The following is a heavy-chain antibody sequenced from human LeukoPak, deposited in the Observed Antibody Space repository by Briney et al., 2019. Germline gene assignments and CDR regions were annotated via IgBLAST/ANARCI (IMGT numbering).Heavy chain of an antibody. J-gene: IGHJ4*02. CDR2: INPNSGGT. V-gene: IGHV1-2*02. D-gene: IGHD6-19*01. CDR1: GYTFTVYY. Sequence: ASVKVSCKASGYTFTVYYMHWVRQAPGQGLEWMGWINPNSGGTNYAQKFQGRVTMTRDTSISTAYMELSRLRSDDTAVYYCAREMMNGSGWTNHDYWGQGTLVTVSS. CDR3: AREMMNGSGWTNHDY.